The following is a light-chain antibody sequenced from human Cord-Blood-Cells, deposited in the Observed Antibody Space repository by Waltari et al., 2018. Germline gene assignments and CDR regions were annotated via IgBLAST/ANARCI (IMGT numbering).Light chain of an antibody. J-gene: IGLJ1*01. Sequence: QSVLTQPASVSGSPGQSITISCTGTSSDVGSYNLVSWYQQNPGKAPQRMIYEGSKRPSGVSNRVSGSKSGNTASLTISGLQAEDEADYCCWSYAGSSTVFGTGNKVTVL. V-gene: IGLV2-23*03. CDR1: SSDVGSYNL. CDR3: WSYAGSSTV. CDR2: EGS.